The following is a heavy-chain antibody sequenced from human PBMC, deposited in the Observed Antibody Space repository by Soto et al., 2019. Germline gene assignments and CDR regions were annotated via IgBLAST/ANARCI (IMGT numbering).Heavy chain of an antibody. J-gene: IGHJ4*02. D-gene: IGHD3-9*01. Sequence: GESLKISCRGSGYSFTSYWIGWVRQMPGKGLEWMGIIQPYDSDTRYSPSFQGQVTISADKSINTAYLQWSSLKASDTAMYFYERRTAYDILTGYYYFDFWAQGTLVTVSS. CDR3: ERRTAYDILTGYYYFDF. V-gene: IGHV5-51*01. CDR2: IQPYDSDT. CDR1: GYSFTSYW.